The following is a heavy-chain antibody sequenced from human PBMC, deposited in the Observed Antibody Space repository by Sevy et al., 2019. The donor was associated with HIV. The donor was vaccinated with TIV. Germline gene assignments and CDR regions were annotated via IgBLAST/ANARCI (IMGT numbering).Heavy chain of an antibody. CDR2: IYTSGST. CDR3: ARDTYYYGSGSYLSAGFDY. J-gene: IGHJ4*02. Sequence: SETLSLTCTVSGGSISSYYWSWIRQPAGKGLEWIGHIYTSGSTNYNPSLKSRVTMSVDTSKNQFSLKLSSVTAADTAVYYCARDTYYYGSGSYLSAGFDYWGQGTLVTVSS. CDR1: GGSISSYY. V-gene: IGHV4-4*07. D-gene: IGHD3-10*01.